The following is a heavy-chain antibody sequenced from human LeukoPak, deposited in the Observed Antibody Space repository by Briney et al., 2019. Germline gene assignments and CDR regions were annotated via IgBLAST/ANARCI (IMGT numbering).Heavy chain of an antibody. CDR2: IYSSGSP. J-gene: IGHJ3*02. V-gene: IGHV4-4*07. Sequence: PSETLSLTCTVSGGSISSYYWSWIRQPAGEGLEWIGRIYSSGSPNYNPSLSSRVIMSIDTSKNQFSLKLSSVTAADTAVYYCARTLLPAHRGAFDIWGQGTMVTVSS. D-gene: IGHD2/OR15-2a*01. CDR3: ARTLLPAHRGAFDI. CDR1: GGSISSYY.